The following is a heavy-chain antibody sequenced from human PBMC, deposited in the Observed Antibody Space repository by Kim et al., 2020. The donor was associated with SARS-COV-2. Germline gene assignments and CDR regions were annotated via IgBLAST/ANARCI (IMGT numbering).Heavy chain of an antibody. V-gene: IGHV1-46*01. Sequence: ASVKVSXKXXXYXFTSYYMHWVRQAPGQGLEWMGIINPSGGSTSYAQKFQGRVTMTRDTSTSTVYMELSSLRSEDTAVYYCARDSTKATSITIFGVVIYY. CDR2: INPSGGST. CDR3: ARDSTKATSITIFGVVIYY. J-gene: IGHJ6*01. CDR1: XYXFTSYY. D-gene: IGHD3-3*01.